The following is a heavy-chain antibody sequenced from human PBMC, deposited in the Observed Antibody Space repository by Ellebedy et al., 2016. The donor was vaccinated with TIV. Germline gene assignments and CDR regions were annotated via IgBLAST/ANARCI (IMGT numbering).Heavy chain of an antibody. CDR2: ISPILATA. J-gene: IGHJ6*02. CDR3: ARKSPDSYYYAMDV. Sequence: AASVKVSCKASGGTFRSDSISGVRQAPGQGPEWMGAISPILATANYAQKFQGRVTLTADAATSIVYMELSSLRSEDTAVYYCARKSPDSYYYAMDVWGQGTTVTVSS. V-gene: IGHV1-69*13. CDR1: GGTFRSDS.